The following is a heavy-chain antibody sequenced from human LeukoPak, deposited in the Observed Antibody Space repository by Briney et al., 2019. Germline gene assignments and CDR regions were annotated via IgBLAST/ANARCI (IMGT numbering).Heavy chain of an antibody. Sequence: WASVKVSCKASGYTFTNYGFSWVRQAPGQGLEWMGWISGYSGDTNYAQKLQGRATLTTDTSTTIAYMELRSLTSDDTAVYYCARDAYSRSSIFDSWGQGALVTVSS. CDR2: ISGYSGDT. CDR1: GYTFTNYG. V-gene: IGHV1-18*01. J-gene: IGHJ4*02. D-gene: IGHD6-6*01. CDR3: ARDAYSRSSIFDS.